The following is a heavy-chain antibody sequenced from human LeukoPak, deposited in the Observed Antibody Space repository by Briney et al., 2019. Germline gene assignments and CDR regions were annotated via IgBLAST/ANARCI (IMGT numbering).Heavy chain of an antibody. CDR2: SNTDGTST. CDR3: AGIMEYFQH. Sequence: GGSLRLSCAASGFSFSSHWMHWIRQAPGKGLVWVSRSNTDGTSTRYADSVKGRFTISRDNAKNTLYLQMSSLRAEDTAVYYCAGIMEYFQHWGQGTLVTVSS. D-gene: IGHD3-16*01. CDR1: GFSFSSHW. J-gene: IGHJ1*01. V-gene: IGHV3-74*01.